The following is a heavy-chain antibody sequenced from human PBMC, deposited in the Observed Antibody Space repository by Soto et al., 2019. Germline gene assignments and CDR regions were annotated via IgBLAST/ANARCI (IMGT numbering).Heavy chain of an antibody. CDR1: GFTFSSYE. J-gene: IGHJ4*02. D-gene: IGHD2-15*01. CDR2: ISSTGTSM. CDR3: ARETPFSDY. V-gene: IGHV3-48*03. Sequence: VQLVESGGDLVQPGGSLRLSCAASGFTFSSYEMNWVRQAPGKGLEWVSYISSTGTSMDYADSVTGRFTMSRDNAKNSLFLQLNSLRDEDTAVYCCARETPFSDYWGQGTLVSVSA.